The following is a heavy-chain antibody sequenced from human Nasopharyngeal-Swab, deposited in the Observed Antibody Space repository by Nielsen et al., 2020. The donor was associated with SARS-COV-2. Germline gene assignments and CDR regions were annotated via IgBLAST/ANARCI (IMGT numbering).Heavy chain of an antibody. CDR2: IKQDGSEM. J-gene: IGHJ4*02. Sequence: GGSLRLSCAASGFTFDDYAMHWVRQAPGKGLEWVANIKQDGSEMYYVDSVKGRFTISRDNAKNSLYLQMNSLRVEDTAVYNCAREGRDGFDYWGQGTLVTVSS. CDR1: GFTFDDYA. CDR3: AREGRDGFDY. D-gene: IGHD5-24*01. V-gene: IGHV3-7*01.